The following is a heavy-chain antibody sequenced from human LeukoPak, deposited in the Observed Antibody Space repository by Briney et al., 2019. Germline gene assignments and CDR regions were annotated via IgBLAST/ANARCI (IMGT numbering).Heavy chain of an antibody. CDR3: ASVSPNYYGSGSPLDY. D-gene: IGHD3-10*01. Sequence: ASVKVSCKASGYTFTSYDINWVRQATGQGLEWMGWMNPNSGNTGYAQKFQGRVTMTRNTSISTAYMELSSLRSEDTAVYYCASVSPNYYGSGSPLDYWGQGTLVTVSS. J-gene: IGHJ4*02. CDR1: GYTFTSYD. CDR2: MNPNSGNT. V-gene: IGHV1-8*01.